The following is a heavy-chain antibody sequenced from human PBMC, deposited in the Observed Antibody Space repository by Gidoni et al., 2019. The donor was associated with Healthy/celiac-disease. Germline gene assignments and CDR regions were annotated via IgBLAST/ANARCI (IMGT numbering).Heavy chain of an antibody. CDR1: GDSIRGYF. CDR3: ARVGSGYPYYFDY. J-gene: IGHJ4*02. Sequence: QVQLQESGPGLVKPSETLSLTCTVSGDSIRGYFWSWLRQPPGKGLEWIGYIHYTGTPNYNPSLKSRVTISVDTSKNQVSLKLSSVTGADTAVYYCARVGSGYPYYFDYWGQGTLVTVSS. D-gene: IGHD3-22*01. CDR2: IHYTGTP. V-gene: IGHV4-59*01.